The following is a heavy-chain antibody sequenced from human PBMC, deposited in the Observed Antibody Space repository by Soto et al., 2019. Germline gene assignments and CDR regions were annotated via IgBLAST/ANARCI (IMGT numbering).Heavy chain of an antibody. D-gene: IGHD1-1*01. V-gene: IGHV5-10-1*01. Sequence: GESLKISCKGSGYNFASHWISWVRQMPGKGLEWMGRIDPSGSYTNYSPSFQGHVTTSADASINSAYLQWSSLKASDTAMYFCTREEYNWNWFDPWGQGTLVTVSS. J-gene: IGHJ5*01. CDR2: IDPSGSYT. CDR3: TREEYNWNWFDP. CDR1: GYNFASHW.